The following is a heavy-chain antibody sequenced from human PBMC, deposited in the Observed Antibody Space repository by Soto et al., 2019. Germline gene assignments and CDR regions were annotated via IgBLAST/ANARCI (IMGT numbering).Heavy chain of an antibody. D-gene: IGHD5-12*01. V-gene: IGHV3-30*18. J-gene: IGHJ3*02. CDR2: ISYDGSNK. Sequence: QVQLVESGGGVVQPGRSLRLSCAASGFTFSSYGMHWVRQAPGKGLEWVAVISYDGSNKYYADSVKGRLTISRDNSKNTLYVQMNRLRGEDTAVYYCAKDNGSGCDWLRVGDASDIWGQGTMVTVSS. CDR3: AKDNGSGCDWLRVGDASDI. CDR1: GFTFSSYG.